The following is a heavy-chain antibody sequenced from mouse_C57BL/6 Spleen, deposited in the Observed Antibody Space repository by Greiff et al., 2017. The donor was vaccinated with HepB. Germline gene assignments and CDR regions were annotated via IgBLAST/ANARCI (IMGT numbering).Heavy chain of an antibody. CDR2: IYPGDGDT. J-gene: IGHJ2*01. CDR3: ARGDGIWYYFDY. V-gene: IGHV1-80*01. Sequence: VQLQQSGAELVKPGASVKISCKASGYAFSSYWMNWVKQRPGKGLEWIGQIYPGDGDTNYNGKLKGKATLTADKSSSTAYMQHSSLTSEDSEVYVGARGDGIWYYFDYWGQGTTLTVSS. D-gene: IGHD1-1*01. CDR1: GYAFSSYW.